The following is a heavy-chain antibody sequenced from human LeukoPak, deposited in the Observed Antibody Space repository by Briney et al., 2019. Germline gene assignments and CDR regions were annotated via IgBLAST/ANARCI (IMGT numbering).Heavy chain of an antibody. CDR1: GGSISSYY. Sequence: SETLSLTCTVSGGSISSYYWSWIRQPAGKGLEWIGRIYTSGSTNYSPSLKSRVTMSVDTSKNQFSLKLSSVTAADTAVYYCASEAAAGTLGYWGQGTLVTVSS. V-gene: IGHV4-4*07. D-gene: IGHD6-13*01. CDR3: ASEAAAGTLGY. J-gene: IGHJ4*02. CDR2: IYTSGST.